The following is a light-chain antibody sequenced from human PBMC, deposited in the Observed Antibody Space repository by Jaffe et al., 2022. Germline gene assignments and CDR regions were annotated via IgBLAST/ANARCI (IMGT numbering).Light chain of an antibody. Sequence: DIVMTQSPLSLPVTPGEPASISCRSSQSLLHTNGYNYLDWYLQKPGQSPQVLIYLGSNRASGVPDRFSGSGSGTDFTLKISRVEAEDVGVYYCMQALQSPRTFGQGTKLDIK. J-gene: IGKJ2*01. CDR3: MQALQSPRT. CDR1: QSLLHTNGYNY. V-gene: IGKV2-28*01. CDR2: LGS.